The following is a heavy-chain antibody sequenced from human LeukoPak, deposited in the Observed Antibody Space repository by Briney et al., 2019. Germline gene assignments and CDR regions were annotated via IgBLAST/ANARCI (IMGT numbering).Heavy chain of an antibody. Sequence: SVKVSCKASGYTFTSYGISWVRQAPGQGLEWMGGIIPIFGTANYAQKFQGRVTITTDESTSTAYMELSSLRSEDTAVYYCANYYDSSGYYYDRGGAFDIWGQGTMVTVSS. J-gene: IGHJ3*02. CDR3: ANYYDSSGYYYDRGGAFDI. CDR1: GYTFTSYG. D-gene: IGHD3-22*01. CDR2: IIPIFGTA. V-gene: IGHV1-69*05.